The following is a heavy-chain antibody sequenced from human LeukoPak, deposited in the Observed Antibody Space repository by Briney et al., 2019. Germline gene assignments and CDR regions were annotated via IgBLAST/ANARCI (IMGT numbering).Heavy chain of an antibody. CDR3: ASGVRYFDWLLHSYYYYYGMDV. Sequence: ASVKVSCKASGYTFTGYYMHWVRQAPGQGLEWMGWINPNSGGTNYAQKFQGRVTMTRDTSISTAYMELSRLRSDDTAVYYCASGVRYFDWLLHSYYYYYGMDVWGQGTTVTVS. J-gene: IGHJ6*02. CDR1: GYTFTGYY. V-gene: IGHV1-2*02. D-gene: IGHD3-9*01. CDR2: INPNSGGT.